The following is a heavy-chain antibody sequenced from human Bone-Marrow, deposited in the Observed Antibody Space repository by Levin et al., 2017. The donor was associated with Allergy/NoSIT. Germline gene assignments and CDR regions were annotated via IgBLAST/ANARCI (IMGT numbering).Heavy chain of an antibody. CDR1: GGSFSGDY. CDR2: INHSGRT. Sequence: GSLRLSCAVSGGSFSGDYWSWIRQPPGRGLEWIGEINHSGRTNYNPSLKSRVTVSVDTSKNQFSLNLTSVTAADTAVYYCARGLIKSSGQGVIAMYYYNYYLDVWGKGTTVTVSS. D-gene: IGHD3-10*01. V-gene: IGHV4-34*01. CDR3: ARGLIKSSGQGVIAMYYYNYYLDV. J-gene: IGHJ6*03.